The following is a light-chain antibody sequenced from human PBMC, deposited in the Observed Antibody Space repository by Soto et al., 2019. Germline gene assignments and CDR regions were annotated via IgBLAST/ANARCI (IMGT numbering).Light chain of an antibody. CDR2: DAF. CDR3: QKYDNAPYT. CDR1: QGISSN. V-gene: IGKV1-27*01. J-gene: IGKJ2*01. Sequence: DIQMTQSPSSLSASVGDRVTITCRASQGISSNLAWYQQKPGKVPKLLIYDAFTLQSGVPSRFSGSGSGTDFTLTISSLQPGDVATYYCQKYDNAPYTFGQGTKLEIK.